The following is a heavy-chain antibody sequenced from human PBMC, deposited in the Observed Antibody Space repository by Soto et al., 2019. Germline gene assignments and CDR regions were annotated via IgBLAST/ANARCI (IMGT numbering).Heavy chain of an antibody. CDR1: GFTFSSYG. D-gene: IGHD3-10*01. J-gene: IGHJ4*02. CDR2: IWYDGSNK. Sequence: QVQLVESGGGVVQPGRSLRLSCAASGFTFSSYGMHWVRQAPGKGLERVAVIWYDGSNKYYADSVKGRFTISRDNSKNTLYLQMNSLRAEDTAVYYCARDGSGSFDYWGQGTLVTVSS. CDR3: ARDGSGSFDY. V-gene: IGHV3-33*01.